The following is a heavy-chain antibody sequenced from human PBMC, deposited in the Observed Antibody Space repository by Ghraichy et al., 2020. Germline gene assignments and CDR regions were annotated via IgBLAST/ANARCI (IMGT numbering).Heavy chain of an antibody. Sequence: GESLNISCRGSGYSFTSYWIGWVRQMPGKGLEWMGIIHPADSRSRYSPSFQGQVTFSVDKSISTAYLQLSSLKASDTAMYYCARQDCSRSTCPHDKHWFAPWGQGTLVTVSS. J-gene: IGHJ5*02. V-gene: IGHV5-51*01. CDR2: IHPADSRS. CDR3: ARQDCSRSTCPHDKHWFAP. CDR1: GYSFTSYW. D-gene: IGHD2-15*01.